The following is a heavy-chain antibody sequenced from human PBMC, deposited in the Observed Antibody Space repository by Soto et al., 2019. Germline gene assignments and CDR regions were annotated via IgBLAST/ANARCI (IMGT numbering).Heavy chain of an antibody. Sequence: GGSLRLSCAVSGFTFSSYGMNWVRQAPGKGLEWVAAIYYDGSNKYYADSVRGRFTISRDNFKNTLYLHMNSLRAEDTAVYYCAKDFHSSQGSYLVVWGKGTTVTVSS. CDR1: GFTFSSYG. CDR2: IYYDGSNK. J-gene: IGHJ6*04. V-gene: IGHV3-33*06. D-gene: IGHD3-10*01. CDR3: AKDFHSSQGSYLVV.